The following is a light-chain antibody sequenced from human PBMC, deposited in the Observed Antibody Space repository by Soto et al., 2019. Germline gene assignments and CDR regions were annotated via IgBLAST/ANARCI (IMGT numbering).Light chain of an antibody. Sequence: SYELTQPPSVSVSPGQTANITCSGDKLGDKYACWYQQKPDQSPVLVIYQDSKRPSGIPERFSGSNSGNTATLTISGTQAMDEADYYCQAWDSSTYVVFGGGTKLTVL. CDR1: KLGDKY. CDR3: QAWDSSTYVV. V-gene: IGLV3-1*01. CDR2: QDS. J-gene: IGLJ2*01.